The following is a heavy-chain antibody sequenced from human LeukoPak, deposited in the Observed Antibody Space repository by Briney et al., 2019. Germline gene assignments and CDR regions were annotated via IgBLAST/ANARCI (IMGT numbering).Heavy chain of an antibody. D-gene: IGHD5-24*01. CDR1: VFTLSTYA. V-gene: IGHV3-23*01. Sequence: GGSLRLSCAASVFTLSTYAVNWVRQAPAKGLEWVSAISSSGGTTYYADSVKGRFTISRDNAKNPLYLQMNSLRADDTAVYACAKDPPTVMANAFHIWGQGTMVTVS. CDR2: ISSSGGTT. CDR3: AKDPPTVMANAFHI. J-gene: IGHJ3*02.